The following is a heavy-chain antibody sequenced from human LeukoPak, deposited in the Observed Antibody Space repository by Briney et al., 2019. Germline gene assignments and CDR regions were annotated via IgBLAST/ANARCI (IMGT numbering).Heavy chain of an antibody. CDR3: ARAVLGYSWVFDY. V-gene: IGHV3-7*02. CDR1: GFNFTTYW. J-gene: IGHJ4*02. Sequence: GGSLRLSCAASGFNFTTYWMTLVRQSPGKGLEWVANIKQDGGQKHYVDSVKGRFTISRDNAKNSLDLEMNSLRDEDTAVYYCARAVLGYSWVFDYWGQGTLVTVSS. CDR2: IKQDGGQK. D-gene: IGHD5-18*01.